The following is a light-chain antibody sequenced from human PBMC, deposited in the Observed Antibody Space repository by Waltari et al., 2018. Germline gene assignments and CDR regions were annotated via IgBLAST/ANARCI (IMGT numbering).Light chain of an antibody. CDR2: DVS. CDR3: CSQSSNNGVI. CDR1: SRDVGGDDS. V-gene: IGLV2-14*03. J-gene: IGLJ2*01. Sequence: QSALTQPASVSGSPGQSITVSCTGSSRDVGGDDSVSWYQDLPSQAPKVIIYDVSSRPSGVSDRFSGSKSGNTASLTISGLQAEDEANYYCCSQSSNNGVIFGGGTKVTVL.